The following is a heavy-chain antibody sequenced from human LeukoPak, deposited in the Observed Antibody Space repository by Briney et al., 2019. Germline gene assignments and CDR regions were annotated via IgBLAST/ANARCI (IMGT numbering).Heavy chain of an antibody. CDR3: ARQPSSTAAFDI. V-gene: IGHV4-59*08. CDR1: DGSTISYY. Sequence: SETLSLTCAASDGSTISYYWSWIRQPPGKGLEWIAYIYCDGNTNYNPSFKSRVTISVDRSKNEFSRKLSCVVAADTAIYYFARQPSSTAAFDIWGQGKMVTVSS. CDR2: IYCDGNT. D-gene: IGHD6-13*01. J-gene: IGHJ3*02.